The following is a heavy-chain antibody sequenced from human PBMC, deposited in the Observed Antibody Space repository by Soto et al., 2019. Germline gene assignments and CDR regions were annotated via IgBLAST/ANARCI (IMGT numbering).Heavy chain of an antibody. J-gene: IGHJ4*02. Sequence: GGSLRLSCAASGFTFSSYGMHWVRQAPGKGLEWVAVISYDGSNKYYADSVKGRFTISRDNSKNTLYLQMNSLRAEDTAVYYCVKGYYYDSSGYLDYWGQGTLVTVSS. CDR3: VKGYYYDSSGYLDY. CDR1: GFTFSSYG. D-gene: IGHD3-22*01. V-gene: IGHV3-30*18. CDR2: ISYDGSNK.